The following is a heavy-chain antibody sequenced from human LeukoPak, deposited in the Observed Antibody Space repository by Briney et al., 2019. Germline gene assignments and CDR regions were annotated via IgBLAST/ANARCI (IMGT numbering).Heavy chain of an antibody. Sequence: SETLSLTCTVSGDSVNSDSSYWTWIRQPPGKGLEWIGYVYYSGRTNYNPSLKSRVTISIDTSKTQFSLKLNSVTAADTAVYYCAVNYYYYYGMDVWGQGTTVTVSS. CDR1: GDSVNSDSSY. V-gene: IGHV4-61*01. J-gene: IGHJ6*02. CDR2: VYYSGRT. CDR3: AVNYYYYYGMDV.